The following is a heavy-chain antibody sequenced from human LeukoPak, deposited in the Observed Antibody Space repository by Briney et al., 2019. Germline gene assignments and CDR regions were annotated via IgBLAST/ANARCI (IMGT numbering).Heavy chain of an antibody. CDR2: INSDGSST. Sequence: PGGSLRLSCAASGFTFSSYGMHWVRQAPGKGLVWVSRINSDGSSTSYADSVKGRFTISRDNAKNTLYLQMNSLRAEDTAVYYCTKGGYYVETAFDYWGQGTLVTVSS. D-gene: IGHD1-26*01. J-gene: IGHJ4*02. V-gene: IGHV3-74*01. CDR1: GFTFSSYG. CDR3: TKGGYYVETAFDY.